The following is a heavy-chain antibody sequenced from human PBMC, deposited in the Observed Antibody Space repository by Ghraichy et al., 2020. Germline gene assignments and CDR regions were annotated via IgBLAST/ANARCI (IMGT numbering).Heavy chain of an antibody. CDR3: ARASAVVRFYYYAAMDV. D-gene: IGHD2-2*01. CDR1: GFTLSDYS. CDR2: ITSSGKFI. Sequence: LSLTCAVSGFTLSDYSINWVRQAPGKGLEWISYITSSGKFISYADSVKGRFTVSRDNAKKTLYLQMNSLRGEDTAVYYCARASAVVRFYYYAAMDVRGQGTTVTVSS. J-gene: IGHJ6*02. V-gene: IGHV3-48*01.